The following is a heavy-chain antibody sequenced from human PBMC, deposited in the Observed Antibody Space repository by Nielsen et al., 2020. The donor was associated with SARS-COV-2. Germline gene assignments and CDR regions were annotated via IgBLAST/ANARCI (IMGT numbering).Heavy chain of an antibody. D-gene: IGHD6-19*01. V-gene: IGHV3-9*01. CDR3: AKDGHSSGWYGAPDY. CDR2: ISWNGGSI. Sequence: GGSLRLSCAASGFTFDDYAMHWVRQAPGKGLEWVSGISWNGGSIGYADSVKGRFTISRDNAKNSLYLQMNSLRAEDTALYYCAKDGHSSGWYGAPDYWGQGTLVTVSS. CDR1: GFTFDDYA. J-gene: IGHJ4*02.